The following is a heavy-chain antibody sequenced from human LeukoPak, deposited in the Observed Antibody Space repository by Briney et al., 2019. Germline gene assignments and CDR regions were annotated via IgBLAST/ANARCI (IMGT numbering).Heavy chain of an antibody. D-gene: IGHD3-22*01. J-gene: IGHJ4*02. CDR2: IFYIGDT. CDR1: GGSISGSNYY. CDR3: ARHVSRKITMIDY. V-gene: IGHV4-39*01. Sequence: PSETLSLTCTVSGGSISGSNYYWGWIRQPPGKGLEWIGSIFYIGDTYYNPSLESRVTVSVDTSKNHFSLRMTPVTAADAAIYYCARHVSRKITMIDYWGQGTLVTVSS.